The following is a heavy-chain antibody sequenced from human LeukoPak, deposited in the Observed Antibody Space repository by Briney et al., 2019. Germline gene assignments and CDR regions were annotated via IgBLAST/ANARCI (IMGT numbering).Heavy chain of an antibody. V-gene: IGHV1-2*02. D-gene: IGHD3-3*01. CDR3: ARSPITIFGVASLDP. CDR2: INPNSGTT. J-gene: IGHJ5*02. Sequence: GASVKVSCKASGYTFTGYYMHWVRQAPGQGLEWMGWINPNSGTTNYAQKFQGRVTMTRDTSITTAYMELSSLSSDDTAIYYCARSPITIFGVASLDPWGQGTLVTVSS. CDR1: GYTFTGYY.